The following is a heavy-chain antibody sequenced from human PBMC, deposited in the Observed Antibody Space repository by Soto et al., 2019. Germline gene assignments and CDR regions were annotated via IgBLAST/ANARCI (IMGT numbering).Heavy chain of an antibody. Sequence: SETLSLTCAVYGGYFSGYYWSWIRQPPGKGLEWIGEINHSGSTNYNPSLKSRVTISVDTSKNQFSLKLSSVTAADTAVYYCARGFYYYDPRYYYYGMDVWGQGTTVTVSS. D-gene: IGHD3-22*01. CDR3: ARGFYYYDPRYYYYGMDV. CDR2: INHSGST. V-gene: IGHV4-34*01. CDR1: GGYFSGYY. J-gene: IGHJ6*02.